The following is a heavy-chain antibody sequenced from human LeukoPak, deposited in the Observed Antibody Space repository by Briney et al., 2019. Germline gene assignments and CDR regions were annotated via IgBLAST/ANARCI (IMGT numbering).Heavy chain of an antibody. D-gene: IGHD3-16*01. CDR2: IYYSGST. V-gene: IGHV4-31*03. CDR1: GGSISSGGYY. J-gene: IGHJ3*02. Sequence: SQTLSLTCTVSGGSISSGGYYWSWIRQHPGKGLEWIGYIYYSGSTYYNPSLKSRVTISVDTSKNQFSLKLSSVTAADTAVYYCASPAAYYDYVWGSPGVFDIWGQGTMVTVSS. CDR3: ASPAAYYDYVWGSPGVFDI.